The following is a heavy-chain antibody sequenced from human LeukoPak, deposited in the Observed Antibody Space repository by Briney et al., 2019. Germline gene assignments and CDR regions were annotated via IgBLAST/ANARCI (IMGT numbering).Heavy chain of an antibody. D-gene: IGHD3-22*01. CDR2: IYYSGST. J-gene: IGHJ4*02. V-gene: IGHV4-61*05. CDR1: GGSISSSSSY. CDR3: ARGGYYYDSSGYYYLFPSDY. Sequence: SETLSLTCTVSGGSISSSSSYWGWIRQPPGKGLEWIGYIYYSGSTNYNPSLKSRVTISVDTSKNQFSLKLGSVTAADTAVYYCARGGYYYDSSGYYYLFPSDYWGQGTLVTVSS.